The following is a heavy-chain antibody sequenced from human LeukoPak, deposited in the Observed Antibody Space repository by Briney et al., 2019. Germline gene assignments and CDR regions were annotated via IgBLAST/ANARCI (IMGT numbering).Heavy chain of an antibody. CDR3: ARSPSSTIQLFDP. V-gene: IGHV4-59*02. D-gene: IGHD5-18*01. CDR1: GGSVSSYY. CDR2: IYYSGST. J-gene: IGHJ5*02. Sequence: SETLSLTCTVSGGSVSSYYWSWIRQPPGKGLEWIGYIYYSGSTNYNPSLKSRVTISVDTSKNQFSLKLSSVTAADTAVYYCARSPSSTIQLFDPWGQGTLVTVSS.